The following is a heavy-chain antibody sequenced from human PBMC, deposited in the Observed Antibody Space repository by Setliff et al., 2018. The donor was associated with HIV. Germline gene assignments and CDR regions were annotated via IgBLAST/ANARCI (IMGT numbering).Heavy chain of an antibody. CDR1: GFTFSSSW. CDR3: ARDEFPYARDV. V-gene: IGHV3-74*01. J-gene: IGHJ4*02. D-gene: IGHD2-8*01. CDR2: INTDGSNT. Sequence: PGGSLRLSCAASGFTFSSSWMHWVRQALGKGLVWVSRINTDGSNTNYADSVKGRLTISRDNTKNTLYLQMNSMRAEDTAVYYCARDEFPYARDVWGPGTLVTVSS.